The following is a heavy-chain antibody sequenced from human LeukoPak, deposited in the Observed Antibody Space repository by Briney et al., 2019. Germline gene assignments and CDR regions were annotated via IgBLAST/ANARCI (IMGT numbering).Heavy chain of an antibody. J-gene: IGHJ3*02. V-gene: IGHV3-48*04. CDR2: ISSSSSTI. D-gene: IGHD6-13*01. Sequence: GGSLRLSCAASGFTFSSYSMNWVRQAPGKGLEWVSYISSSSSTIYYADSVKGRFTISRDNAKNSLYLQMNSLRAEDTALYYCAKALIAAAAPDAFDIWGQGTMVTVSS. CDR3: AKALIAAAAPDAFDI. CDR1: GFTFSSYS.